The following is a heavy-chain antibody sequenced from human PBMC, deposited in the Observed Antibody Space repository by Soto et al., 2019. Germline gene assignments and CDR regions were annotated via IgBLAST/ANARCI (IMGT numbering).Heavy chain of an antibody. CDR3: SSISFKDYGMHV. CDR1: GFTFSSYP. CDR2: ISSDGSNK. Sequence: GGSLRLSCAASGFTFSSYPMHLVRQAPGKGLECVSVISSDGSNKYYADSVMGRFTISRDNSKNTLYLQMNSLRAEDTAVYYCSSISFKDYGMHVWGQGTTVTVSS. J-gene: IGHJ6*02. V-gene: IGHV3-30-3*01.